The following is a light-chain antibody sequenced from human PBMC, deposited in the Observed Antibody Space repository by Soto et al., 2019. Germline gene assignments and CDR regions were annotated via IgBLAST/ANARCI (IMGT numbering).Light chain of an antibody. CDR3: QQYDNSPLT. J-gene: IGKJ1*01. Sequence: ETVLTLSPGTLSLSPGERATLSCRASQSMNSNYLAWYQQKHGQSPRVLIYGASSRATGIPDRFSGSGSGTDFPHTISGLEPEDFAVYYCQQYDNSPLTFGQGTKVEIK. CDR2: GAS. V-gene: IGKV3-20*01. CDR1: QSMNSNY.